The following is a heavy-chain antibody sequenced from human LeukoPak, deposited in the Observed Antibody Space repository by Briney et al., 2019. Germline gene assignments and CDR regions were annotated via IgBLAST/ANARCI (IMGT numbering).Heavy chain of an antibody. CDR2: ISAYNGNT. J-gene: IGHJ4*02. Sequence: ASVKVSCKASGYTFTSYGISWVRQVPGQGLEWMGWISAYNGNTNYAQKLQGRVTMTTDTSTSTAYMELRSLRSDDTAVYYCARDNYYDSSGLLDYWGQGTLVTVSS. V-gene: IGHV1-18*01. CDR1: GYTFTSYG. D-gene: IGHD3-22*01. CDR3: ARDNYYDSSGLLDY.